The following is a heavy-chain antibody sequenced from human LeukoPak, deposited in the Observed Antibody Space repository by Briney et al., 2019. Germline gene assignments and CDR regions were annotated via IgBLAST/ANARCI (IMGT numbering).Heavy chain of an antibody. D-gene: IGHD6-19*01. CDR1: GGSFSGYY. Sequence: PSETLSLTCAVYGGSFSGYYWSWLRQPPGKGLEWIGEINHSGSTNYNPSLTSRVTISVDTSKNQFSLKLSSVTAADTAVYYCARGRKQWLVRGAYYFDYWGQGTLVTVSS. J-gene: IGHJ4*02. CDR2: INHSGST. CDR3: ARGRKQWLVRGAYYFDY. V-gene: IGHV4-34*01.